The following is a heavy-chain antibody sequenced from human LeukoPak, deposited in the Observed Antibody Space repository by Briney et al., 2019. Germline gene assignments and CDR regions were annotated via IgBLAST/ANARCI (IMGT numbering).Heavy chain of an antibody. J-gene: IGHJ4*02. CDR2: IYTSGST. Sequence: PSETLSLTCTVSGDSITTTNYYWGWIRQPAGKGLEWIGRIYTSGSTNYNPSLKSRVTISVDTSKNQFSLKLSSVTAADTAVYYCARETGIAVADPFDYWGQGTLVTVSS. CDR3: ARETGIAVADPFDY. V-gene: IGHV4-61*02. CDR1: GDSITTTNYY. D-gene: IGHD6-19*01.